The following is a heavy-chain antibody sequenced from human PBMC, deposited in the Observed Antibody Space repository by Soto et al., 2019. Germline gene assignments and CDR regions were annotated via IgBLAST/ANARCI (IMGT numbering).Heavy chain of an antibody. V-gene: IGHV3-23*01. J-gene: IGHJ4*02. Sequence: EVQLLESGGGLVQPGGSLRLSCAASGFTFSSYAMSWVGQAPGKGLEWVSAISGSGGSTYYADSVKGRFTISRDNSKNTLYLQMNSLRAEDTAVYYCAKSFDYYGSGSYPYYFDYWGQGTLVTVSS. D-gene: IGHD3-10*01. CDR2: ISGSGGST. CDR1: GFTFSSYA. CDR3: AKSFDYYGSGSYPYYFDY.